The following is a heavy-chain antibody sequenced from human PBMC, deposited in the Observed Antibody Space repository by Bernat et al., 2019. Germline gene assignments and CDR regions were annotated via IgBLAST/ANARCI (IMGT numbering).Heavy chain of an antibody. Sequence: QVQLVESGGGVVQPGRSLRLSCAASGFTFSSYAMHWVRQAPGKGLEWVAVISYDGSNKYYADSVKGRFTISRDNSKNTLYLQMNSLRAEDTAVYYCARDPAVADPLDYWGQGTLVTVSS. CDR1: GFTFSSYA. J-gene: IGHJ4*02. CDR3: ARDPAVADPLDY. D-gene: IGHD6-19*01. V-gene: IGHV3-30-3*01. CDR2: ISYDGSNK.